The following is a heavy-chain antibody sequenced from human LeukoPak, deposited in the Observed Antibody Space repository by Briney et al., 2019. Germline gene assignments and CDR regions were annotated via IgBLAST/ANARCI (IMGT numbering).Heavy chain of an antibody. CDR3: AKVVVVPAATTKTYYFDF. CDR2: TNRRGDIT. Sequence: GGSLRLSCAASGYTFGDYGMSWVRQVPGKGLEWVSGTNRRGDITGYADSVKGRFTIFRDNSKNTLYLQMNSLRAEDTAVYYCAKVVVVPAATTKTYYFDFWGQGTLVTVSS. V-gene: IGHV3-20*04. J-gene: IGHJ4*02. D-gene: IGHD2-2*01. CDR1: GYTFGDYG.